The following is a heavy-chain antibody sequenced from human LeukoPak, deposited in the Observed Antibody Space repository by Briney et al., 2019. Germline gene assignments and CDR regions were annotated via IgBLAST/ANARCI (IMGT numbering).Heavy chain of an antibody. Sequence: SETLSLTCAVYGGSFSGYYWSWIRQPPGKGLEWIGEINHSGSTNYNPSLKSRVTISVDTSKNQFSLKLSSVPAADTAVYYCARVEYSSGWYEDYWGQGTLVTVSS. V-gene: IGHV4-34*01. J-gene: IGHJ4*02. CDR3: ARVEYSSGWYEDY. CDR2: INHSGST. D-gene: IGHD6-19*01. CDR1: GGSFSGYY.